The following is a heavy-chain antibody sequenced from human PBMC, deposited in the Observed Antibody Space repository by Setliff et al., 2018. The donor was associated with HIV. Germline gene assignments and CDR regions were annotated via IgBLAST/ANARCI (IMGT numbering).Heavy chain of an antibody. CDR1: GGSVSSSTYY. V-gene: IGHV4-39*01. J-gene: IGHJ5*02. CDR3: ASRIYYYDESRVLREEGFVP. D-gene: IGHD3-22*01. Sequence: SETLSLTCTVSGGSVSSSTYYWSWIRQPPGKGLEWVGTFSYSGSTYYNPSLKSRVTISVDTSKNQVSLRLSSVTAADTAVYYCASRIYYYDESRVLREEGFVPWGQGTLVTVSS. CDR2: FSYSGST.